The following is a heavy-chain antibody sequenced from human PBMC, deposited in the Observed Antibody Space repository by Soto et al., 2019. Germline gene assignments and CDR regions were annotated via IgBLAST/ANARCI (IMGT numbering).Heavy chain of an antibody. Sequence: GGSLRLSCVASGFTFKNYGMHWVRQAPGKGLEWVADFWANGRTTYYANSVKGRFSIPRDNVKNTLYLQMDSLRADDTAVYYCARDLSYGSLDFDYWGRGTLVTVSS. D-gene: IGHD5-18*01. J-gene: IGHJ4*02. CDR1: GFTFKNYG. CDR2: FWANGRTT. CDR3: ARDLSYGSLDFDY. V-gene: IGHV3-33*01.